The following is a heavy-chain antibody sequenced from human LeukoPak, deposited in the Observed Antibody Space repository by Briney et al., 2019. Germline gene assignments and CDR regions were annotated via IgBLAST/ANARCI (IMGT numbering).Heavy chain of an antibody. CDR1: GYSISSGYY. CDR2: IYHSGST. D-gene: IGHD3-16*01. CDR3: ARGSVWGRPHY. J-gene: IGHJ4*02. V-gene: IGHV4-38-2*02. Sequence: SETLSLTCTVSGYSISSGYYWGWIRQPPGKGLEWIGSIYHSGSTYYNPSLKSRVTISVDTSKNQFSLKLSSVTAADTAVYYCARGSVWGRPHYWGQGTLVTVSS.